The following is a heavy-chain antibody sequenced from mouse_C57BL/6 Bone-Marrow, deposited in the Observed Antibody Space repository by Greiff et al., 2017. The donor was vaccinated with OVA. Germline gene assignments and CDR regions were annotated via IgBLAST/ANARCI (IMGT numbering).Heavy chain of an antibody. Sequence: VKLMESGAELARPGASVKLSCKASGYTFTSYGISWVKQRTGQGLEWIGEIYPRSGNTYYNEKFKGKATLTADKSSSTAYMELRSLTSEDSAVYFCAREGGYPAWFAYWGQGTLVTVSA. V-gene: IGHV1-81*01. CDR1: GYTFTSYG. D-gene: IGHD2-2*01. CDR3: AREGGYPAWFAY. J-gene: IGHJ3*01. CDR2: IYPRSGNT.